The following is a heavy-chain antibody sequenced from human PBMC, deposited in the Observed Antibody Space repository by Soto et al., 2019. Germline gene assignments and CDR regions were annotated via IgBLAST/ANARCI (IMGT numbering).Heavy chain of an antibody. J-gene: IGHJ5*02. V-gene: IGHV4-59*12. CDR2: NYHSGST. D-gene: IGHD2-15*01. CDR3: ASRKPLGYCSGGSCWSWFDP. CDR1: GGSISSSS. Sequence: PSETLSLTSTVSGGSISSSSWSWIRKPPGTELEWIRENYHSGSTNYIPSLKSRVTISVDESKNQFSLKLSSVTAADTAVYYCASRKPLGYCSGGSCWSWFDPWGQGTLVTVSS.